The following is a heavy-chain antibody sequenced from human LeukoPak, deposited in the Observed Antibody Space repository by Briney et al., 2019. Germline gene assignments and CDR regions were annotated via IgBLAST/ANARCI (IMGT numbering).Heavy chain of an antibody. CDR2: INHSGST. CDR1: GGSFSGYY. Sequence: SETLSLTCAVYGGSFSGYYWSWIRQPPGKGLEWIGEINHSGSTNYNPSLKSRVTISVDTSKNQFSLTLSSVTAADTAVYYCARGHWGRYYDSSAIGPFVYWGQGTLVTVSS. V-gene: IGHV4-34*01. J-gene: IGHJ4*02. CDR3: ARGHWGRYYDSSAIGPFVY. D-gene: IGHD3-22*01.